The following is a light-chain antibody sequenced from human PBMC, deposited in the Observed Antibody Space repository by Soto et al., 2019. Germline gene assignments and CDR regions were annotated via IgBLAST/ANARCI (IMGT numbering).Light chain of an antibody. V-gene: IGLV1-40*01. CDR1: SSNIGEDYD. CDR2: GYI. CDR3: QSYDSSLGAVV. J-gene: IGLJ2*01. Sequence: QLVLTQPPSVSGAPGQRVNFSCTGSSSNIGEDYDVHWYRQLPGTAPKLLIYGYINRPSRVPERFSGSKSGTSASLVITALQAEYEGHYFCQSYDSSLGAVVFGGGTKLTVL.